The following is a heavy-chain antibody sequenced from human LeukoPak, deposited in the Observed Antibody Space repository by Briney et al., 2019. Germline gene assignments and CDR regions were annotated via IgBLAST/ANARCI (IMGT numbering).Heavy chain of an antibody. CDR1: GYTFTGYY. D-gene: IGHD6-19*01. CDR3: ARAAVAGTY. Sequence: ASVNVSCKASGYTFTGYYMHWVRQAPGQGLEWMGWINPNSGGTNYAQKFQGRVTITRDTSISTAYMELSRLRSDDTAVYYCARAAVAGTYWGQGTLVTVSS. J-gene: IGHJ4*02. V-gene: IGHV1-2*02. CDR2: INPNSGGT.